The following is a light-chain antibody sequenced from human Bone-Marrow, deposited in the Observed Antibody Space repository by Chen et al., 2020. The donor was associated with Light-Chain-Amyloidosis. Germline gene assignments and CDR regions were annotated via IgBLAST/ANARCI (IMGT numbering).Light chain of an antibody. J-gene: IGLJ3*02. CDR1: SGSVSTNYY. Sequence: QTVVTQAPSFSVSPGGTVTLTWGLSSGSVSTNYYPAWYQQTPGQAPRTLIYSTNTRSSGVPDRFSGSILGNKAALTITGAQADDESDYYCVLYVGSGIWVFGGGTKLTVL. CDR2: STN. CDR3: VLYVGSGIWV. V-gene: IGLV8-61*01.